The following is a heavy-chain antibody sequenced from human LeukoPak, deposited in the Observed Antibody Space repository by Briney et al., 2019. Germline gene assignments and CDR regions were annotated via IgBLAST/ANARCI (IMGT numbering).Heavy chain of an antibody. CDR2: ISYDGSNK. CDR3: ARTALFYGSGSYPYYGMDV. CDR1: GFTFSNYP. V-gene: IGHV3-30-3*01. D-gene: IGHD3-10*01. J-gene: IGHJ6*02. Sequence: GGSLRLSCADSGFTFSNYPIHWVRQAPGKGLEWVAVISYDGSNKYYADSVKGRFTISRDNAKNSLYLQMNSLRAEDTAVYYCARTALFYGSGSYPYYGMDVWGQGTTVTVSS.